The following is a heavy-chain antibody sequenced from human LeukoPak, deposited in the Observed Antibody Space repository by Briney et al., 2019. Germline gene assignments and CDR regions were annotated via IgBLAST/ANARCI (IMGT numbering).Heavy chain of an antibody. D-gene: IGHD4-23*01. CDR3: AKSPAVDAAFDI. Sequence: GGSLRLSCAASGFTFSNFAVSWVRQAPGKGLEWVSAISGSGGSTYYADSVKGRFTISRDNSKNTLYLQMNSLGAEDTAVYYCAKSPAVDAAFDIWGQGTMVSVSS. J-gene: IGHJ3*02. CDR1: GFTFSNFA. V-gene: IGHV3-23*01. CDR2: ISGSGGST.